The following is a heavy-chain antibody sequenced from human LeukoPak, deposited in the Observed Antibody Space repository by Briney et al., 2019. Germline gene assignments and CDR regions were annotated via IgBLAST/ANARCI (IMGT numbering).Heavy chain of an antibody. CDR1: GYTFTGYY. Sequence: ASVKVSCKASGYTFTGYYMHWVRQAPGQGLEWMGWINPNSGGTNYAQKFQGRVTMTRDTSISTAYMELGRLRSDDTAVYYCARGKYYYDSSGYRRPYAFDIWGQGTMVTVSS. CDR2: INPNSGGT. CDR3: ARGKYYYDSSGYRRPYAFDI. J-gene: IGHJ3*02. V-gene: IGHV1-2*02. D-gene: IGHD3-22*01.